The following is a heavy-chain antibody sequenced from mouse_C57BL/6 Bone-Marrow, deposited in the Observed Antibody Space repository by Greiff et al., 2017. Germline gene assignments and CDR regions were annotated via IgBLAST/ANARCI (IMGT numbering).Heavy chain of an antibody. J-gene: IGHJ1*03. CDR2: IDPEDGET. Sequence: EVKLMESGAELVKPGASVKLSCTASGFNIQDYYMPWVKQRTEQGLEWIGRIDPEDGETKYAPKFQGKATITADTSSNTAYLQLSSLTSEDTAVYYCASPDPYWYFDVWGTGTTVTVSS. CDR3: ASPDPYWYFDV. CDR1: GFNIQDYY. V-gene: IGHV14-2*01.